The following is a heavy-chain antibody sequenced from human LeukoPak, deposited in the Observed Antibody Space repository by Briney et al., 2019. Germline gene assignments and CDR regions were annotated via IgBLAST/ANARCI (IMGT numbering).Heavy chain of an antibody. Sequence: GGSLRLSCAASGFTFSSYWISWVRQAPGKGLEWVANIKQDGSEKYYVDSVKGRFTISRDNAKNSLYLQMNSLRAEDTAVYYCARESWFDPWGQGTLVTVSS. CDR3: ARESWFDP. CDR1: GFTFSSYW. J-gene: IGHJ5*02. V-gene: IGHV3-7*01. CDR2: IKQDGSEK.